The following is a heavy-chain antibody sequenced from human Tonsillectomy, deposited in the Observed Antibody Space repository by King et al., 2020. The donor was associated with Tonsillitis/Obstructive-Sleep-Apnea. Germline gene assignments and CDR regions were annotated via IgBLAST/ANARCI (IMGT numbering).Heavy chain of an antibody. J-gene: IGHJ4*02. CDR3: ASQLYRGYYPIDY. Sequence: QLQESGPGLVKPSETLSLTCTVSGGSISSSSYYWGWIRQPPGKGLEWIGSIYYSGSTYYNPSLKSRVTISVDTSKNQFSLKLSSVTAADTAVYYCASQLYRGYYPIDYWGQGTLVTVSS. CDR2: IYYSGST. V-gene: IGHV4-39*01. D-gene: IGHD3-22*01. CDR1: GGSISSSSYY.